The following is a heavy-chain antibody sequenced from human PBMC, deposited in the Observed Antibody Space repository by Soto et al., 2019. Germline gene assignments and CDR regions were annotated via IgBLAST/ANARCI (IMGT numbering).Heavy chain of an antibody. V-gene: IGHV4-59*08. CDR3: ARHSYYSNPLRFDP. D-gene: IGHD4-4*01. CDR2: SHYSGST. CDR1: GGSITGYY. J-gene: IGHJ5*02. Sequence: QVQLQESGPGLVQPSETLSLTCTVSGGSITGYYWSWIRQPPGKGPEWIGNSHYSGSTNYNPSLKSRVTISVDTSKNQFSLRLSSVTAAETAVYYCARHSYYSNPLRFDPWGQGTLVTVSS.